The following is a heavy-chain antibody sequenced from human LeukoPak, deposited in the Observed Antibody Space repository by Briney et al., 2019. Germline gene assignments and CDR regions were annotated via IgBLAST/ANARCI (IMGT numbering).Heavy chain of an antibody. J-gene: IGHJ6*02. Sequence: GGSLRLSCAASGFTFSNYAMTWVRQAPGKGLEWVSAISGGGGYTSTYYAGSVKGRFTISRDNSKNTLYLQMNSLIAEDTAVYYCAKPPPDNYHYYYGMDVWGQGTTVTVSS. V-gene: IGHV3-23*01. CDR1: GFTFSNYA. CDR2: ISGGGGYTST. CDR3: AKPPPDNYHYYYGMDV.